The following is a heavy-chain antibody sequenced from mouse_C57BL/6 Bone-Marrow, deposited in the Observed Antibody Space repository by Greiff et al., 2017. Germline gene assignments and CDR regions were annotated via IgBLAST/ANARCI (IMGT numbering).Heavy chain of an antibody. D-gene: IGHD2-1*01. V-gene: IGHV1-62-2*01. Sequence: VKLMESGAELVKPGASVKLSCKASGYTFTEYTIHWVKQRSGQGLAWIGWFYPGSGSIKYNEKFKDKATLTADKSSSTVYMELSRLTSEDSAVYFCARHEDPGNYDYFDYWGQGTTLTVSS. CDR3: ARHEDPGNYDYFDY. CDR2: FYPGSGSI. J-gene: IGHJ2*01. CDR1: GYTFTEYT.